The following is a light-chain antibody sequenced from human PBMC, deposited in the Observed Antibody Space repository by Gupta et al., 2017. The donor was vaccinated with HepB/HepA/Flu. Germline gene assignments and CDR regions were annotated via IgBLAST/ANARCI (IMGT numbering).Light chain of an antibody. CDR3: QQRSRWPLT. J-gene: IGKJ4*01. Sequence: EIVLTQSPATLSLSPGERATLSYRASQSVSTYLAWYQQKPGQAPRLLIYDASNMATGIPARFSGSGSGTDFTLTISSLEPEDFAVYYCQQRSRWPLTFGGGTKAEIK. V-gene: IGKV3-11*01. CDR2: DAS. CDR1: QSVSTY.